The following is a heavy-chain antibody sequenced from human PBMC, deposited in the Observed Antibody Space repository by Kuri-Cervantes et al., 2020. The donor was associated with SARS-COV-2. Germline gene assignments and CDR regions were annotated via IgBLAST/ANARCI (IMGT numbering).Heavy chain of an antibody. V-gene: IGHV3-30*02. J-gene: IGHJ4*02. Sequence: GESLKISCAASGFTFSSYGMHWVHQAPGKGLEWVAFIRYDGSNKYYADSVKGRFTISRDNSKNTLYLQMNSLRAEDTAVYYCAKDPPPAGYWGQGTLVTVSS. CDR1: GFTFSSYG. CDR2: IRYDGSNK. CDR3: AKDPPPAGY.